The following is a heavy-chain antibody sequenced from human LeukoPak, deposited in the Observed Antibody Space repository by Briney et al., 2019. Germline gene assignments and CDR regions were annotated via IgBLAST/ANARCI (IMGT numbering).Heavy chain of an antibody. V-gene: IGHV3-30*03. CDR2: VSSDGTIK. D-gene: IGHD6-13*01. CDR1: GFTFTSYG. Sequence: GGSLRLSCVASGFTFTSYGIHWVRQAPGKGLEWVAVVSSDGTIKYNADSVKGRFTISRDTSKNTVYPQMNSLGAEDTAFYYCARGYSSSWLGYFDYWGQGTLVTVSS. J-gene: IGHJ4*02. CDR3: ARGYSSSWLGYFDY.